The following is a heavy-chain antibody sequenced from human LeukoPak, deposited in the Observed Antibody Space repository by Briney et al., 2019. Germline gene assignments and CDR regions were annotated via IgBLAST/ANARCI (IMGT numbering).Heavy chain of an antibody. CDR2: ISSSGSTI. Sequence: GGSLRLSCAVSGFTFNDYYMNWVRQAPGKGLEWVSYISSSGSTIYYADSVKGRFTISRDNAKNSLYLQMNSLRAEDTAVYYCAELGITMIGGVWGKGTTVTISS. CDR3: AELGITMIGGV. J-gene: IGHJ6*04. D-gene: IGHD3-10*02. CDR1: GFTFNDYY. V-gene: IGHV3-11*04.